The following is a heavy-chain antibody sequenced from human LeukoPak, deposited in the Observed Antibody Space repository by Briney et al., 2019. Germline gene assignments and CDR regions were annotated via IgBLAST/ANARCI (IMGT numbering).Heavy chain of an antibody. J-gene: IGHJ4*02. CDR2: ISGSGSST. CDR1: GFTFNSYT. CDR3: ARASYCSGGICYYYY. V-gene: IGHV3-23*01. D-gene: IGHD2-15*01. Sequence: PGGSLRLSRAASGFTFNSYTMTWVRQAPGKGLEWVSTISGSGSSTYYADSVKGRFTISRDNSKNTLYLQMNSLRAEDTAVYYCARASYCSGGICYYYYWGQGTLVTVSS.